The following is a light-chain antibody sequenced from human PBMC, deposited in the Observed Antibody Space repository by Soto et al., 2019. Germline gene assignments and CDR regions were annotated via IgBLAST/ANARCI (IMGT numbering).Light chain of an antibody. Sequence: QSVLTQPRSVSGSPGQSVTISCTGTSSDVGGYNYVSWYQQHPGKAPKLMIYDASKRPSGVPDRFSGSKSGNTASLTISGLQAEDEADYYCCSYAGSYTFEVFGGGTKVTVL. V-gene: IGLV2-11*01. CDR3: CSYAGSYTFEV. CDR1: SSDVGGYNY. J-gene: IGLJ3*02. CDR2: DAS.